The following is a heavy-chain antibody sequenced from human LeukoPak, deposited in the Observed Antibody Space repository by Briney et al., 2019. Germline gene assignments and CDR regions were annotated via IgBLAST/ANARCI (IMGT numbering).Heavy chain of an antibody. CDR1: GFTFGDYA. CDR3: TSSRYSNYGYYYMDV. Sequence: PGGSLRLSCTASGFTFGDYAMSWVRQAPGKGLEGVGFIRSKAYGGTTEYAASVKGRFTISRDDSKSIAYLQMNSLKTEDTAVYYCTSSRYSNYGYYYMDVWGKGTTVTVSS. J-gene: IGHJ6*03. CDR2: IRSKAYGGTT. V-gene: IGHV3-49*04. D-gene: IGHD4-11*01.